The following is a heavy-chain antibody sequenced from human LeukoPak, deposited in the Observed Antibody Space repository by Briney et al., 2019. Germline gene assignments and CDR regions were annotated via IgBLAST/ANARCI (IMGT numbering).Heavy chain of an antibody. D-gene: IGHD3-22*01. CDR1: GSTFSSYA. J-gene: IGHJ3*02. CDR2: ISGSGGST. V-gene: IGHV3-23*01. Sequence: GGSLRLSCAASGSTFSSYAMSWVRQAPGKGLEWVSAISGSGGSTYYADSVKGRFTISRDNSKNTLYLQMNSLRAEDTAVYYCARQYDSSGYYYGLLSEVAFDIWGQGTMVTVSS. CDR3: ARQYDSSGYYYGLLSEVAFDI.